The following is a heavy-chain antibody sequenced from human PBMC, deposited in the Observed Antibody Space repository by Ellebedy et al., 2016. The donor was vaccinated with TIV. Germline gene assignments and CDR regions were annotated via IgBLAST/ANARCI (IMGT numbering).Heavy chain of an antibody. Sequence: GESLKISXAASGFTFSSHWMHWVRQAPGKGLEWVANIKQDGSEKHYVDSVKGRFTISRDNAKSSLYLQMNSLRPEDTALYYCSSHVDTSMTHWGQGTLVTVSS. V-gene: IGHV3-7*01. J-gene: IGHJ4*02. CDR2: IKQDGSEK. CDR1: GFTFSSHW. CDR3: SSHVDTSMTH. D-gene: IGHD5-18*01.